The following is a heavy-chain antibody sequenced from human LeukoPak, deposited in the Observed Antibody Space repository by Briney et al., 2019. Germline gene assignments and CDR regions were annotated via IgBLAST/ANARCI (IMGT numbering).Heavy chain of an antibody. CDR1: GGSISSYY. CDR2: IHYSGST. D-gene: IGHD6-13*01. J-gene: IGHJ2*01. V-gene: IGHV4-59*01. CDR3: ARTYGSSGLGYFDL. Sequence: SETLSLTCTVSGGSISSYYWSWIRQPPGKGLEWIGYIHYSGSTNYIPSLKSRLTISVDTSKNQFSLKLSSVTAADTAVYYCARTYGSSGLGYFDLWGRGTLVTVSS.